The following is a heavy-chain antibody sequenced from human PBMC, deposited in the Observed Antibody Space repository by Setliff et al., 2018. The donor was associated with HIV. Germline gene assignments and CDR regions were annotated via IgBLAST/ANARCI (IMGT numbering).Heavy chain of an antibody. CDR2: ISGSGGST. CDR3: AKSPHVYCSGGTC. V-gene: IGHV3-23*01. D-gene: IGHD2-15*01. J-gene: IGHJ4*02. CDR1: GFTFNTYG. Sequence: GGSLRLSCSASGFTFNTYGMSWVRQAPGKGLEWVSVISGSGGSTYYADSVKGRFTISRDNSKNTLYLQMNSLRAEDTAVYYCAKSPHVYCSGGTCWGQGTLVTVSS.